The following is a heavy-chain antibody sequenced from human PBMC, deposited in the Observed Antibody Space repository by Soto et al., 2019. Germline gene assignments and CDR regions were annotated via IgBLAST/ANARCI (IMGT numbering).Heavy chain of an antibody. Sequence: SETLSLTCAVYGGSFSGYYWSWIRQPPGKGLEWIGEINHSGSTNYNPSLKSRVTISVDTSKNQFSLKLSSVTAADTAVYYCAREGGIAVAGVLFDYWGQGTLVTVSS. CDR2: INHSGST. J-gene: IGHJ4*02. CDR1: GGSFSGYY. CDR3: AREGGIAVAGVLFDY. D-gene: IGHD6-19*01. V-gene: IGHV4-34*01.